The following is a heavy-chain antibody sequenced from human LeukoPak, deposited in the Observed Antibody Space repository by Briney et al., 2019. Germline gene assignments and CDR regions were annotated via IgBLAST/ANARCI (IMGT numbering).Heavy chain of an antibody. CDR1: GFTFSSYS. V-gene: IGHV3-21*01. CDR3: ARDYGMIVNER. CDR2: ISGSSSYI. D-gene: IGHD3-22*01. J-gene: IGHJ4*02. Sequence: GGSLRLSCAASGFTFSSYSMNWVRQAPGKGLEWVSSISGSSSYIYYADSVKGRFTISRDNAKNSLYLQMNSLRAEDTAVYYCARDYGMIVNERWGQGTLVTVSS.